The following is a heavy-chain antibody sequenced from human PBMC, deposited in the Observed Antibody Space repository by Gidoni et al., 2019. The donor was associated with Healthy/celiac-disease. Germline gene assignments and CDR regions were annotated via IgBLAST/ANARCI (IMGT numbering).Heavy chain of an antibody. CDR1: GGSISSSY. CDR3: ARAPPDYYDSSGYLMWFDP. D-gene: IGHD3-22*01. J-gene: IGHJ5*02. Sequence: QVQLQESGPGLVKPSETLSLTCTVAGGSISSSYWSWIRQPPGKGLEWIGYIYYRGSTNYNPSLKNRVTISVDTSKNQFSLKLSSVTAADTAVYYCARAPPDYYDSSGYLMWFDPWGQGTLVTVSS. CDR2: IYYRGST. V-gene: IGHV4-59*01.